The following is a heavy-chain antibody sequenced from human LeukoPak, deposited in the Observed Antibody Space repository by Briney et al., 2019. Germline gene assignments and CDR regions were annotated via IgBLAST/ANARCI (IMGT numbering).Heavy chain of an antibody. CDR2: ISTSSIYI. CDR3: ARGTSNSGSYYNWFDP. J-gene: IGHJ5*02. V-gene: IGHV3-21*01. CDR1: GFTFSSYI. Sequence: GGSLRLSCAASGFTFSSYIMHWVRQAPGKGLEWVSSISTSSIYIYYADSVKGRFTISRDNAKNSLYLQMNSLRGEDTAVYYCARGTSNSGSYYNWFDPWGQGTLVSVSS. D-gene: IGHD1-26*01.